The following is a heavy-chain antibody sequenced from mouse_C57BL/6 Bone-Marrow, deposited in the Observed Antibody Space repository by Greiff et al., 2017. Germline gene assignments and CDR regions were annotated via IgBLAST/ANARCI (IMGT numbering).Heavy chain of an antibody. Sequence: QVQLQQPGAELVKPGASVKMSCKASGYTFTSYWITWVKQRPGQGLVWIGDIYPGSGSTNYNEKFKSKATLTVDTSSSTAYMQLSSLTSEDSAVYYCADYYGSSADWYFDVWGTGTTVTVSS. V-gene: IGHV1-55*01. CDR2: IYPGSGST. CDR3: ADYYGSSADWYFDV. J-gene: IGHJ1*03. CDR1: GYTFTSYW. D-gene: IGHD1-1*01.